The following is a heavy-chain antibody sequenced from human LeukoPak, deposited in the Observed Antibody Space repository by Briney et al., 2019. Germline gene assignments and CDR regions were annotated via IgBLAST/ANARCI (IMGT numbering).Heavy chain of an antibody. CDR3: AKDNRRHYTSGPNPDSLH. Sequence: GGSLRLSCAASGFTFSSYWMSWVRQAPGKGLEWVSGISWNSGSIDYADSVKGRFTISRDNAKNSLYLQMNSLRVEDTAFYYCAKDNRRHYTSGPNPDSLHWGQGALVTVSS. D-gene: IGHD6-19*01. J-gene: IGHJ4*02. CDR1: GFTFSSYW. CDR2: ISWNSGSI. V-gene: IGHV3-9*01.